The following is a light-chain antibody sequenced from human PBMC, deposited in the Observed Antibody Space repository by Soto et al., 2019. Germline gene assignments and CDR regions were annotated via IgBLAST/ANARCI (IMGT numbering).Light chain of an antibody. J-gene: IGKJ4*01. V-gene: IGKV1-5*03. CDR1: QSVSTW. Sequence: DIQMTQSPSTLSASVGARVTITWRASQSVSTWLAWYQQKPGKAPNLLIFKASRLPSGVPSRFSGSGAGTEFTLTISSLQPDDFAIYYCQQYDSYPITFGGGTTVEVK. CDR2: KAS. CDR3: QQYDSYPIT.